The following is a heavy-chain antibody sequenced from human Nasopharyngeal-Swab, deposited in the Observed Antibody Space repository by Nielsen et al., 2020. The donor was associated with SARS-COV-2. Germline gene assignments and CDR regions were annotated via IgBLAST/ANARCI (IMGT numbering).Heavy chain of an antibody. CDR2: IRGGGART. CDR1: GFTFSNYA. CDR3: ARLLELPDY. J-gene: IGHJ4*02. D-gene: IGHD1-7*01. Sequence: GESLKISCAASGFTFSNYAMSWVRRAPGKGLEWLSSIRGGGARTTYADSVKGRFTISRDDARNTLYLQMNSLRAEDTAVYYCARLLELPDYWGQGTLVTVSS. V-gene: IGHV3-23*01.